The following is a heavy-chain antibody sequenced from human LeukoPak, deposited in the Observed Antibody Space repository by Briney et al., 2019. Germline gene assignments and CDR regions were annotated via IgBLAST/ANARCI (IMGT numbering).Heavy chain of an antibody. CDR3: ARAAAAAGGDYYYYYGMDV. V-gene: IGHV1-69*13. CDR2: IIPIFGTA. J-gene: IGHJ6*02. D-gene: IGHD6-13*01. Sequence: ASVKVSCKASGYTFTGYYMHWVRQAPGQGLEWMGGIIPIFGTANYAQKFQGRVTITADESTSTAYMELSSLRSEDTAVYYCARAAAAAGGDYYYYYGMDVWGQGTTVTVSS. CDR1: GYTFTGYY.